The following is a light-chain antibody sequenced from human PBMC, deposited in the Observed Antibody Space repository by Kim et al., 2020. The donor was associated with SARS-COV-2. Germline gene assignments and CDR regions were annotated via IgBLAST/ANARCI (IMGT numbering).Light chain of an antibody. V-gene: IGKV1-27*01. CDR1: QDIRNF. J-gene: IGKJ2*01. CDR3: QHYDTAPFT. Sequence: SASVGDRVNITGRASQDIRNFLAWYQKKPGKVPKLLISAASTLQSGVPSRFSGSRSDTDFTLTVSSLQPEDVATYYCQHYDTAPFTFGQGTKLEI. CDR2: AAS.